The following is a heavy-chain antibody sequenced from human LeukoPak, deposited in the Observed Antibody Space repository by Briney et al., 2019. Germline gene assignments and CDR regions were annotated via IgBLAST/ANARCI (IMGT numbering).Heavy chain of an antibody. CDR2: IIPIFGTA. CDR1: GGTFSSYA. J-gene: IGHJ6*03. Sequence: SVKVSCKASGGTFSSYAIRWVRQAPGQGLEWMAGIIPIFGTANYAQKFQGRVTITADESTSTAYMELSSLRSEDTAVYYCARGIAAADVYYYYMDVWGKGTTVTVSS. D-gene: IGHD6-13*01. V-gene: IGHV1-69*13. CDR3: ARGIAAADVYYYYMDV.